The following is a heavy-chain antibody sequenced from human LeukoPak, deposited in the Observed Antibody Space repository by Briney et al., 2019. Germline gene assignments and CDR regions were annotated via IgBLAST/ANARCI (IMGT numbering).Heavy chain of an antibody. Sequence: GGSLRLSCAASGFTFSSYGMHWVRQAPGKGLEWVAVISYDGSNKYYADSVKGRFTISRDNSKNTLYLQMNSLRAEDTAVYYCARTIFGVAEGDYWGQGTLVTVSS. V-gene: IGHV3-30*03. CDR1: GFTFSSYG. CDR2: ISYDGSNK. CDR3: ARTIFGVAEGDY. J-gene: IGHJ4*02. D-gene: IGHD3-3*01.